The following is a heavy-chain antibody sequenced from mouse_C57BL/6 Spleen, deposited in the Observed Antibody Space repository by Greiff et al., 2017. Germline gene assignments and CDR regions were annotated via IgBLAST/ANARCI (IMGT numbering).Heavy chain of an antibody. J-gene: IGHJ3*01. Sequence: EVMLVESGGDLVKPGGSLKLSCAASGFTFSSYGMSWVRQTPDKRLEWVATISSGGGYTYYPDSVKGRFTISRDNAKNTLYLQMSSLKSEDTAMYYCARHDGYDYDAWFAYWGQGTLVTVSA. D-gene: IGHD2-4*01. CDR1: GFTFSSYG. V-gene: IGHV5-6*01. CDR2: ISSGGGYT. CDR3: ARHDGYDYDAWFAY.